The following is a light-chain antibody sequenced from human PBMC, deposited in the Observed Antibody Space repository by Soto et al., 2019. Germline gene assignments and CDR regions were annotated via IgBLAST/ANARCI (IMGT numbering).Light chain of an antibody. Sequence: QSALTQPASVSGSPGQSITISCTGTSSDVGGYNYVSWYPQHPGKAPKLMIYDVSNRPSGVSNRFSGSKSGNTASLTISGLQAEDEADYYCSSYTSSSVVFGGGTQLPVL. CDR3: SSYTSSSVV. V-gene: IGLV2-14*01. CDR2: DVS. J-gene: IGLJ2*01. CDR1: SSDVGGYNY.